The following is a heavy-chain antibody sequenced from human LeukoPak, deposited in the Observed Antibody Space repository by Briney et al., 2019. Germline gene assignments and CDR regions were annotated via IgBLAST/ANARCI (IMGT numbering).Heavy chain of an antibody. CDR2: INPSGGST. V-gene: IGHV1-46*01. D-gene: IGHD7-27*01. CDR1: GYTFTSYS. J-gene: IGHJ4*02. Sequence: ASVKVSCKASGYTFTSYSMNWVRQAPGQGLEWMGIINPSGGSTSYAQKFQGRVTMTRDMSTSTVYMELSSLRSEDTAVYYCAREKLGSAYFDYWGQGTLVTVSS. CDR3: AREKLGSAYFDY.